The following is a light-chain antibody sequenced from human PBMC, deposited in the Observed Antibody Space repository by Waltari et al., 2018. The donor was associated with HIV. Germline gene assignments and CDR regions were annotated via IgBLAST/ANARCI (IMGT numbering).Light chain of an antibody. CDR3: QQYDSSPLT. CDR2: AAS. J-gene: IGKJ4*01. CDR1: QSVTSNY. V-gene: IGKV3-20*01. Sequence: EIVLTQSPGTLSLSPGERANLSCRASQSVTSNYLAWYQQKTGQAPRLLIFAASSRATGIPDRISGSGSGTDFSLTISRLEPEDFAVYYCQQYDSSPLTFGGGTKVEIK.